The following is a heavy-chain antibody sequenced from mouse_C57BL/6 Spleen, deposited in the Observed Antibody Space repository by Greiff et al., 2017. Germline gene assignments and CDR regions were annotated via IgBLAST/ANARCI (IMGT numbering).Heavy chain of an antibody. D-gene: IGHD2-4*01. J-gene: IGHJ4*01. V-gene: IGHV5-9-1*02. CDR3: TREDDCDVWVSMDY. Sequence: EVMLVESGEGLVKPGGSLKLSCAASGFTFSSYSMSWVRQTPEKRLEWVAYISSGGDYIYYAETVKGRFTISRDNARNTLYLQRSSLKSEDTAMYYCTREDDCDVWVSMDYWGQGTSVTVSS. CDR2: ISSGGDYI. CDR1: GFTFSSYS.